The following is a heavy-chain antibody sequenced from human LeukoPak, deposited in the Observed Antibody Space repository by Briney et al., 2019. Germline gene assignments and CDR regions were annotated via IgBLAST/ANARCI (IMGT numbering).Heavy chain of an antibody. V-gene: IGHV4-39*01. CDR2: IYYSGST. D-gene: IGHD3-10*01. Sequence: SETLSLTCTVSGGSISSSSYYWGWIRQPPGKGLEWIGSIYYSGSTYYNPSLKSRVTISVDTSKNQFSLKLSSVTAADTAVYYCARALFPPYYFDYWGQGTLVTVSS. CDR1: GGSISSSSYY. J-gene: IGHJ4*02. CDR3: ARALFPPYYFDY.